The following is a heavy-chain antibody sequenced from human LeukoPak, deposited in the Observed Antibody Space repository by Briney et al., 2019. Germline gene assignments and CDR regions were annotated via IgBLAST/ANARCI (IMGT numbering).Heavy chain of an antibody. CDR3: AKDASRKPYISSWYRGTYYFDY. CDR1: GFTFSSYG. CDR2: IWYDGSNK. V-gene: IGHV3-33*06. J-gene: IGHJ4*02. Sequence: GESLRLSCAASGFTFSSYGMHWVRQAPGKGLELVAVIWYDGSNKYYADSVKGRFTISRDNSKNTLYLQMNSLRAEDTAVYYCAKDASRKPYISSWYRGTYYFDYWGQGTQVTVSS. D-gene: IGHD6-13*01.